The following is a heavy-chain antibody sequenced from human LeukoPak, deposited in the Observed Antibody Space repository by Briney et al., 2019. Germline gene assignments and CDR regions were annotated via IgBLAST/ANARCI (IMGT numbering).Heavy chain of an antibody. D-gene: IGHD5-18*01. Sequence: GGSLRLSCTASGFIFSSNWMSWVRQAPGKGLEWVANIKQDGSEKYYVDSVKDRFTISRDNAKNSLYLQMNSLRAEDTAVYYCARGWIQLWPFDYWGQGTLVTVSS. CDR1: GFIFSSNW. CDR3: ARGWIQLWPFDY. J-gene: IGHJ4*02. CDR2: IKQDGSEK. V-gene: IGHV3-7*01.